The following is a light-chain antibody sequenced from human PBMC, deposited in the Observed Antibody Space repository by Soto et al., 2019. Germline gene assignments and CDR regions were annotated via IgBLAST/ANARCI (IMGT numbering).Light chain of an antibody. V-gene: IGKV3-11*01. CDR2: GAS. J-gene: IGKJ1*01. CDR1: ENVRTF. CDR3: HHHSHGPPWT. Sequence: VLTQSPATLSLSPGERATLSCRASENVRTFVDWYQQKPGQAPRLLIYGASNRATDIPARVSGSGSGTDFTLTISNLDPEDFAVYYCHHHSHGPPWTFGQGTRVAIQ.